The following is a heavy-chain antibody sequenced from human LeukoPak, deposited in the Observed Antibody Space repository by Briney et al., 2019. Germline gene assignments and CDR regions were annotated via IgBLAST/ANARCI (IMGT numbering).Heavy chain of an antibody. CDR1: GFTFSSYG. Sequence: GRSLRLSCAASGFTFSSYGMHWVRQALGKGLEWVAVIWYDGSNKYYADSVKGRFTISRDNSKNTLYLQMNSLRAEDTAVYYCARETDRFYMDVWGKGTTVTVS. CDR2: IWYDGSNK. V-gene: IGHV3-33*01. J-gene: IGHJ6*03. CDR3: ARETDRFYMDV.